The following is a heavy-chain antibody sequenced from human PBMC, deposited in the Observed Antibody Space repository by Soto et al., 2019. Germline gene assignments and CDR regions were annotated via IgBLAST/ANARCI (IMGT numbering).Heavy chain of an antibody. V-gene: IGHV1-18*01. CDR1: GGTFSSYR. J-gene: IGHJ5*02. D-gene: IGHD5-12*01. Sequence: ASVKVSCKASGGTFSSYRVNWVRQAPGQGLEWMGWISTYSGDTKYAQKFQGRVTMTTDTSTTTAYLELRSLRSDDTAVYYCARHHGPTTSENWFDPWGQGTLVTVSS. CDR3: ARHHGPTTSENWFDP. CDR2: ISTYSGDT.